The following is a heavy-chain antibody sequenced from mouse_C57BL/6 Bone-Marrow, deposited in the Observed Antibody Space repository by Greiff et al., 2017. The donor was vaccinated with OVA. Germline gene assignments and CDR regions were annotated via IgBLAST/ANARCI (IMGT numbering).Heavy chain of an antibody. Sequence: QVQLQQPGAELVKPGASVKLSCTASGYTFTSYWMHWVKQRPGQGLEWIGMIHPNGGGTNYTAKFQSKATLTEDNSSSTAYMQLSSLTSEDSAVDSCALYGSYWYFDFWGKGTTVTVSS. J-gene: IGHJ1*03. CDR3: ALYGSYWYFDF. CDR2: IHPNGGGT. CDR1: GYTFTSYW. D-gene: IGHD1-1*01. V-gene: IGHV1-64*01.